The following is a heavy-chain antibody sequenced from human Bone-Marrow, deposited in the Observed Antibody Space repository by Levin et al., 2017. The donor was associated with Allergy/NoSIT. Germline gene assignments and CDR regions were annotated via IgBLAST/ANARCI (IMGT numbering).Heavy chain of an antibody. CDR3: ARDQGYHDNKNFYHSEPGH. J-gene: IGHJ4*02. CDR2: IKRDGSEV. Sequence: GGSLRLSCEASGFTFSIYWMTWFRQAPGKGLEWVANIKRDGSEVYYVDSVKGRFTISRDNAKNELYLQMHNLRVEDTAVYYCARDQGYHDNKNFYHSEPGHWGQGTLVTVSS. V-gene: IGHV3-7*01. D-gene: IGHD2-15*01. CDR1: GFTFSIYW.